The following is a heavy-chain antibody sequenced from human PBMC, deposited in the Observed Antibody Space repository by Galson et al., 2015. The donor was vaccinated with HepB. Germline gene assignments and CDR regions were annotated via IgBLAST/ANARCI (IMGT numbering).Heavy chain of an antibody. CDR1: GFTFSSYS. CDR2: ISSSSSYI. D-gene: IGHD2-2*01. Sequence: SLRLSCAASGFTFSSYSMNWVRQAPGKGLEWVSSISSSSSYIYYADSVKGRFTISRDNAKNSLYLQMNSLRAEDTAVYYCARDLGRYCSSTSCYGGAFDYWGQGTLVTVSS. CDR3: ARDLGRYCSSTSCYGGAFDY. V-gene: IGHV3-21*01. J-gene: IGHJ4*02.